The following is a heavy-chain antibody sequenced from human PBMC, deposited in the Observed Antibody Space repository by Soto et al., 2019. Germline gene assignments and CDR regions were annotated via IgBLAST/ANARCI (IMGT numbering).Heavy chain of an antibody. CDR1: GCVISGYA. CDR3: TKRDAAIFGVDVG. V-gene: IGHV3-23*01. Sequence: PRGSLRLCAATSGCVISGYAKTWARHTPAPELQRGSYISHNGGSTDFAASVKGRFSVCRDNAKNTLFLQMNSLGAEDTAVYYCTKRDAAIFGVDVGWGLGTLVTVSS. D-gene: IGHD3-3*01. CDR2: ISHNGGST. J-gene: IGHJ4*02.